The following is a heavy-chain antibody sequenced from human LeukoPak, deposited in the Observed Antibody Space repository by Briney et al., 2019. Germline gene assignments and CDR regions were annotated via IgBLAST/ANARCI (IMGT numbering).Heavy chain of an antibody. CDR1: GFTFSRFA. D-gene: IGHD1-20*01. J-gene: IGHJ4*02. V-gene: IGHV3-23*01. CDR3: AKAGMTRFDY. CDR2: FSGSGGST. Sequence: RAGGSLRLSCAASGFTFSRFAMSWVRQAPGKGLEWVSGFSGSGGSTCYADSVKGRFTISRDNSKNTLYLQMNSLRVEDTAVYYCAKAGMTRFDYWGQGIMVTVSS.